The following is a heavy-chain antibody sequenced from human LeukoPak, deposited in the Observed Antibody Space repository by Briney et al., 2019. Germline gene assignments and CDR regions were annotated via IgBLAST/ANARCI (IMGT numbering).Heavy chain of an antibody. Sequence: GGSLRLSCAASGFTVSNNFMSWVRQAPGKGLEWVSAISGRGGTTLYADSVKGRFTISRDNSKSTLYLQMNSLRAEDTAVYYCAKDQGIQLWLKYFQHWGQGTLVTVSS. CDR2: ISGRGGTT. D-gene: IGHD5-18*01. V-gene: IGHV3-23*01. J-gene: IGHJ1*01. CDR3: AKDQGIQLWLKYFQH. CDR1: GFTVSNNF.